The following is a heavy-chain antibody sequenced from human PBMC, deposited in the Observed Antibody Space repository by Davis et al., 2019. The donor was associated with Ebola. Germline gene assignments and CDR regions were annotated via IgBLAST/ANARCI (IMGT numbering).Heavy chain of an antibody. CDR1: GGTFSSSA. Sequence: SCKASGGTFSSSAISWVRQAPGKGLEWVAVISYDGSNKYYADSVKGRFTISRDNSKNTLYLQMNSLRAEDTAVYYCAKDQGLGIAARLFDYWGQGTLVTVSS. CDR3: AKDQGLGIAARLFDY. D-gene: IGHD6-6*01. V-gene: IGHV3-30-3*02. J-gene: IGHJ4*02. CDR2: ISYDGSNK.